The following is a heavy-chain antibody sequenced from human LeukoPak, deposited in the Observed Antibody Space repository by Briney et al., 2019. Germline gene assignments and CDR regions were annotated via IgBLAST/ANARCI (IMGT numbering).Heavy chain of an antibody. D-gene: IGHD5-24*01. V-gene: IGHV3-38-3*01. CDR2: ISGGST. CDR3: ARDQGFSYYFYYMDV. Sequence: SGGSLRLSCAASGFTVSSNEMSWVRQAPEKGLEWVSSISGGSTYYADSRKGRFTISRDNSKNTLHLQMNSLRAEDTAVYYCARDQGFSYYFYYMDVWGKGTTVTVSS. CDR1: GFTVSSNE. J-gene: IGHJ6*03.